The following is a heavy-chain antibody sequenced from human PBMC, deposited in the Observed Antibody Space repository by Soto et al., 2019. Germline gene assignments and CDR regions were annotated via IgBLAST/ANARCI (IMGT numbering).Heavy chain of an antibody. CDR1: GFPFSTYA. CDR2: ISGSGDNT. Sequence: PGGSLRLSCAASGFPFSTYAMSWVRPAPGKGLEWVSAISGSGDNTYYADSVKGRFTISRDNSKNTLFVQMNSLRVEDTAVYYCAKSPYAAGSFSPSALDYWGQGTLVTVSS. CDR3: AKSPYAAGSFSPSALDY. J-gene: IGHJ4*02. V-gene: IGHV3-23*01. D-gene: IGHD3-10*01.